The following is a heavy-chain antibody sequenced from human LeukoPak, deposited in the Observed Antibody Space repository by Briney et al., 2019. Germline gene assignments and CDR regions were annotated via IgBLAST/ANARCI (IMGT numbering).Heavy chain of an antibody. V-gene: IGHV1-69*05. D-gene: IGHD2-2*01. J-gene: IGHJ4*02. CDR3: ARGCSSTSPWDYFDY. CDR1: GGTFSSYA. Sequence: ASVKVSCKASGGTFSSYAISWVRQAPGQGLEWMGGIIPIFGTANYAQKLQGRVTVTTDTSTSTAYMELRSLRSDDTAVYYCARGCSSTSPWDYFDYWGQGTLVTVSS. CDR2: IIPIFGTA.